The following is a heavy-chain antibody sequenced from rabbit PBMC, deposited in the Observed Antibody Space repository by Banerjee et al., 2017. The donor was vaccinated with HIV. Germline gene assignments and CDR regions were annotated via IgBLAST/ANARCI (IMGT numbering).Heavy chain of an antibody. CDR3: ARHAGGYYFNL. J-gene: IGHJ4*01. CDR1: GFSFNNNYY. CDR2: IDPVFGST. Sequence: QSLEESGGGLVQPEGSLTLTCTASGFSFNNNYYMCWVRQAPGKGLEWIGYIDPVFGSTDYASWVNGRFTISSHNAQNTVFLQMNSLTAADTATYFCARHAGGYYFNLWGPGTLVTVS. D-gene: IGHD4-2*01. V-gene: IGHV1S40*01.